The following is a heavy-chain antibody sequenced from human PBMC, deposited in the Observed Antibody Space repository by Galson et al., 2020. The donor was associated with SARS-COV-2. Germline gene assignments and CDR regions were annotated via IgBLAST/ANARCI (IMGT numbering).Heavy chain of an antibody. D-gene: IGHD1-7*01. CDR2: IHFSGNT. V-gene: IGHV4-38-2*02. J-gene: IGHJ4*02. Sequence: ASETLSLTCTVSNYSISSHVYWGWVRQSPGRGLEWIGNIHFSGNTHYNPSLKRRVTISVDTSKNQFSLKLTSVTAADTAVYYCARYQLLFPFDSWGRGALVTVSS. CDR3: ARYQLLFPFDS. CDR1: NYSISSHVY.